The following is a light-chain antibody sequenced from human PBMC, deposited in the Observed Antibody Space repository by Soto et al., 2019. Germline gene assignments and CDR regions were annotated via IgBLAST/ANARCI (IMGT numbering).Light chain of an antibody. V-gene: IGKV3-20*01. CDR2: GAS. J-gene: IGKJ3*01. Sequence: EIVLTQSPGTLSLSPGERATLSCRASQSVSSSYLAWYQQKPGQAPRLLIYGASSRATGIPDRFSGSGSGTDFXLTISRLEPEDFAVYYCQQYGSSFTFGPGTKVDIK. CDR3: QQYGSSFT. CDR1: QSVSSSY.